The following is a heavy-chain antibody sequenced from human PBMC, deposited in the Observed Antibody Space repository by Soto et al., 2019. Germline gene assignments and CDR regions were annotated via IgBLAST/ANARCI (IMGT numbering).Heavy chain of an antibody. CDR2: ISYDGSNK. V-gene: IGHV3-30-3*01. Sequence: RRLSCAASGFTFSSYAMHWVRQAPGKGLEWVAVISYDGSNKYYADSVKGRFTISRDNSMTTLYLQMNSLRAEDTAVYYCARNYYYDSSGYYWSAFDIWGQGTMVTVSS. CDR1: GFTFSSYA. CDR3: ARNYYYDSSGYYWSAFDI. D-gene: IGHD3-22*01. J-gene: IGHJ3*02.